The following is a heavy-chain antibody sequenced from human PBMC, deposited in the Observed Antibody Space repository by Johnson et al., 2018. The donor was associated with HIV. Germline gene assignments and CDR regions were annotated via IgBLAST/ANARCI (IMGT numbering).Heavy chain of an antibody. Sequence: VQLVESGGGVVQPGRSLRLSCAASGFTFSSYAMSWVRQAPGKGLEWVSAISGSGGSTYYADSVKGRFTISRDNSKNTLYLQMNSLRAEDTAIYYCARPNRPQYRSTFDIWGQGTKVTVSS. CDR3: ARPNRPQYRSTFDI. V-gene: IGHV3-23*04. CDR1: GFTFSSYA. CDR2: ISGSGGST. J-gene: IGHJ3*02. D-gene: IGHD6-13*01.